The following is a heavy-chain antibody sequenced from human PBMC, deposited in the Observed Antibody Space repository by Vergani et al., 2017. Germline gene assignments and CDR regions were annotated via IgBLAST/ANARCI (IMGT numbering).Heavy chain of an antibody. V-gene: IGHV3-30-3*02. CDR2: ISYDGSNK. CDR3: EKSFAVASRQVFWY. D-gene: IGHD6-19*01. Sequence: QVQLVESGGGVVQPGRSLRLSCAASGFTFSSYAMHWVRQAPGKGLEWVAVISYDGSNKYYADSVKGRFTISRDNSKNTLYLQINSLRAEYTAVYYCEKSFAVASRQVFWYWGQGTLVTFSS. J-gene: IGHJ4*02. CDR1: GFTFSSYA.